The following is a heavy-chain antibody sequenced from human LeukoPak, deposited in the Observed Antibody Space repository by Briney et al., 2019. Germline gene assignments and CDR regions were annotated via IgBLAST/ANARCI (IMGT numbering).Heavy chain of an antibody. J-gene: IGHJ6*03. D-gene: IGHD3-3*01. CDR3: ARSDYYMDV. V-gene: IGHV7-4-1*02. Sequence: ASVKVSCKASGYSFISYAMNWVRQAPGQGLEWMGWINTNSGNPTYAQGFTGRFVFSLDTSVSTAYLQINYLKAEDTAVYYCARSDYYMDVWGKGTTVTISS. CDR1: GYSFISYA. CDR2: INTNSGNP.